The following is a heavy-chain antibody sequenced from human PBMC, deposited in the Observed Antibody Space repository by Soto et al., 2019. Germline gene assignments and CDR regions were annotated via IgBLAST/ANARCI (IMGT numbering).Heavy chain of an antibody. CDR3: ARGGGEGVGY. CDR2: INHSGST. Sequence: TMSLTCAVYGGSFSGYYWSWIRQPPGKGLEWIGEINHSGSTNYNPSLKSRVTISVDTSKNQFSLKLSSVTAADTAVYYCARGGGEGVGYWGQGTLVTVSS. CDR1: GGSFSGYY. V-gene: IGHV4-34*01. J-gene: IGHJ4*02. D-gene: IGHD3-10*01.